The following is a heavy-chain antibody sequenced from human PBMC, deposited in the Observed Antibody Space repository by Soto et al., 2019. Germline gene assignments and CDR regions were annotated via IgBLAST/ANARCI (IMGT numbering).Heavy chain of an antibody. J-gene: IGHJ4*02. V-gene: IGHV1-69*13. Sequence: GASVKVSCKASGGTFSSYAISWVRQAPGQGLEWMGGIIPIFGTANYAQKFQGRVTITADESTSTAYMELSSLRSEDTAVYYCARSVAVAGLTDQFDYWGQGTLVTVSS. CDR3: ARSVAVAGLTDQFDY. D-gene: IGHD6-19*01. CDR1: GGTFSSYA. CDR2: IIPIFGTA.